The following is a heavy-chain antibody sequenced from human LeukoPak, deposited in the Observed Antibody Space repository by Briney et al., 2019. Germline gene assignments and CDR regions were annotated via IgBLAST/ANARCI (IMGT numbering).Heavy chain of an antibody. V-gene: IGHV4-59*01. J-gene: IGHJ4*02. CDR2: VYSSGST. D-gene: IGHD3-10*01. CDR3: ARDPLGPYDSGYFDY. CDR1: GGSISSYY. Sequence: SETLSLTCTVSGGSISSYYWSWIRQPPGMGLEWIGFVYSSGSTNYNPSLKSRVTISVDTSKHQFSLKLNSVTPADTAVYYCARDPLGPYDSGYFDYWGQGTLVTVSS.